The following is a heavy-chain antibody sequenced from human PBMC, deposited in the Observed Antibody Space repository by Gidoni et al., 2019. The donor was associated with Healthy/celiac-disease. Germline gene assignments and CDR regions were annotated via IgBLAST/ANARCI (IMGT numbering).Heavy chain of an antibody. CDR3: ARDLRLGDGYKLSYYYGMDV. Sequence: QVQLVQSGAEVKKPGASVKVSCKASGYTFTSYYMHWVRQAPGQGLEWMGVINPSGGSTSYAQKFQGRVTMTRDTSTSTVYMELSSLRSEDTAVYYCARDLRLGDGYKLSYYYGMDVWGQGTTVTVSS. CDR2: INPSGGST. V-gene: IGHV1-46*01. J-gene: IGHJ6*02. CDR1: GYTFTSYY. D-gene: IGHD5-12*01.